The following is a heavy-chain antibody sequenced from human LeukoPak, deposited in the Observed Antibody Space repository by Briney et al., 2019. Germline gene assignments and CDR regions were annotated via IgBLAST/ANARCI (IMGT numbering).Heavy chain of an antibody. CDR1: GFTFSDYD. CDR2: IGTAGDT. D-gene: IGHD1-1*01. Sequence: PGGSLRLSCAASGFTFSDYDMHWVRQPTGKGLEWVATIGTAGDTYYTGSVKGRFTISRENAKNSLYLQMNSLRAGDTAVYYCARVDKERVGGVYYFDYWGQGTLVTVPS. V-gene: IGHV3-13*01. J-gene: IGHJ4*02. CDR3: ARVDKERVGGVYYFDY.